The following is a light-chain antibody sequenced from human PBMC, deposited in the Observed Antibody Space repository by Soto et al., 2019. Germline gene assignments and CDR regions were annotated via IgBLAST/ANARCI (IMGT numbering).Light chain of an antibody. Sequence: QSVLTQPASVSGSPGQSITIPCTGTSGDVGGYNLVSWYQQHPGKAPKLMIYEVTERPSGVPNRFSGSKSGTSASLAISGLRSEDEADYYCAAWDDSLSGPNYVFGTGTKVTVL. CDR3: AAWDDSLSGPNYV. CDR2: EVT. CDR1: SGDVGGYNL. V-gene: IGLV2-14*02. J-gene: IGLJ1*01.